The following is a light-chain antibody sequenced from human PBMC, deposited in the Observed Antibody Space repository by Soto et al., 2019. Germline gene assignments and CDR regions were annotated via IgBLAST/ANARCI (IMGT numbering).Light chain of an antibody. V-gene: IGKV1-5*01. CDR1: QGIDTS. J-gene: IGKJ5*01. CDR3: QQYNSYSPIT. CDR2: DAS. Sequence: ILLTQSPSPPSASVGDRVTITCRASQGIDTSLAWYQQKPGKAPKLLIYDASSLESGVPSRFSGSGSGTEFTLTISSLQPDDFATYYCQQYNSYSPITFGQGTRLEIK.